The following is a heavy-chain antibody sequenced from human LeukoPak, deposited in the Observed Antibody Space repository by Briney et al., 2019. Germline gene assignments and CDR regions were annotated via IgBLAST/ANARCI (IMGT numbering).Heavy chain of an antibody. J-gene: IGHJ3*02. CDR3: AREAYVASALDI. D-gene: IGHD3-10*02. Sequence: GGSLRPSCAASGFTFSTYWMSWVRQAPGKGLEWVANIRQDGSDKYYVDSVKGRFTISRDNAKNSLHLQMNSLRAEDTAVYYCAREAYVASALDIWGQGTMVTVSS. CDR2: IRQDGSDK. V-gene: IGHV3-7*01. CDR1: GFTFSTYW.